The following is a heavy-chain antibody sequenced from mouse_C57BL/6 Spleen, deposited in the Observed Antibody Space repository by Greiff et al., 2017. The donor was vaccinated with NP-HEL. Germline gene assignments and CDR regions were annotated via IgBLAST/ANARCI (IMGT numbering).Heavy chain of an antibody. Sequence: EVNVVESGGGLVQPGGSMKLSCVASGFTFSNYWMNWVRQSPEKGLEWVAQIRLKSDNYATHYAESVKGRFTISRDDSKSSVYLQMNNLRAEDTVIYYCTGFHWYFDVWGTGTTVTVSS. CDR2: IRLKSDNYAT. J-gene: IGHJ1*03. CDR3: TGFHWYFDV. CDR1: GFTFSNYW. V-gene: IGHV6-3*01.